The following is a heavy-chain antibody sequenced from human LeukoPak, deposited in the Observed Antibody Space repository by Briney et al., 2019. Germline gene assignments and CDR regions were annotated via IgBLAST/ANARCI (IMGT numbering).Heavy chain of an antibody. V-gene: IGHV3-23*01. Sequence: GSLRLSCAASGFTFSSYAMSWVRQAPGKGLEWVSAISGSGGSTYYADSVKGRFTISRDNSKNTLYLQMNSLRAEDTAVYYCAAATSGPDGHFDYWGQGTLVTVSS. CDR2: ISGSGGST. CDR1: GFTFSSYA. CDR3: AAATSGPDGHFDY. D-gene: IGHD6-25*01. J-gene: IGHJ4*02.